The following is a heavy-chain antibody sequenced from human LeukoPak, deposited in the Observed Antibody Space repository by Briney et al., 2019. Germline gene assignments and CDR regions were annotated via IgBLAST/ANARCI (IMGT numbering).Heavy chain of an antibody. D-gene: IGHD4/OR15-4a*01. J-gene: IGHJ3*02. CDR2: IYPGDSDT. CDR1: GYSFTSYW. V-gene: IGHV5-51*01. Sequence: GESLKISCKGSGYSFTSYWIGWVRQMPGKGLEWMGIIYPGDSDTRYSPSFQGQVTISADKSISTAYLQWSSLKASDTAMYYCARHSKWRMVQTTGLDQENAFDIWGQGTMVTVSS. CDR3: ARHSKWRMVQTTGLDQENAFDI.